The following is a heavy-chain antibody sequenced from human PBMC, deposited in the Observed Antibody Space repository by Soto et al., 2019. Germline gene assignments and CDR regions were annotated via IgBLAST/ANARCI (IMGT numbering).Heavy chain of an antibody. D-gene: IGHD5-18*01. J-gene: IGHJ4*02. CDR2: IYPGDSDT. Sequence: GESLKICCKASGYSFTSYWIGWVRQMSGKGLEWMGIIYPGDSDTRYSPAFQGQVTISADKSISTAYLQWSSLKASDTAMYYCARSDTAMEIFDYWGQGTLVTVSS. CDR3: ARSDTAMEIFDY. CDR1: GYSFTSYW. V-gene: IGHV5-51*01.